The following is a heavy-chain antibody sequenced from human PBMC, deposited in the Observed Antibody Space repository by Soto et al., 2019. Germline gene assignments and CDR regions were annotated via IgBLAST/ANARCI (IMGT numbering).Heavy chain of an antibody. CDR2: IWYDGSNK. D-gene: IGHD4-17*01. CDR1: GFTFSSYG. Sequence: PGGSLRLSCAASGFTFSSYGMHWVRQAPGKGLEWVAVIWYDGSNKYYADYVKGRFTISRDNSKNTLYLQMNSLRAEDTSVYYCARVRRGGLRCFLDVWGKGTTVTVSS. V-gene: IGHV3-33*08. J-gene: IGHJ6*04. CDR3: ARVRRGGLRCFLDV.